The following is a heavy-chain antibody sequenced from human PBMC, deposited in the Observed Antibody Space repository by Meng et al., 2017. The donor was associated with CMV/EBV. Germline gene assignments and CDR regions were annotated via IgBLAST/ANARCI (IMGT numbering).Heavy chain of an antibody. CDR3: ARNLFVLRYFDWLPIRNNGFDP. CDR2: IYYSGST. Sequence: SYYWGWIRQPPGKGLEWIGSIYYSGSTYYHPSLKSRVTISVDTSKNQFSLKLSSVTAADTAVYYCARNLFVLRYFDWLPIRNNGFDPWGQGTLVTVSS. J-gene: IGHJ5*02. V-gene: IGHV4-39*07. D-gene: IGHD3-9*01. CDR1: SYY.